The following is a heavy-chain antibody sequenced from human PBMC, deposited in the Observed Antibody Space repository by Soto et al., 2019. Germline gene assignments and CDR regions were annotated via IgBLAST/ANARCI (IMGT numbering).Heavy chain of an antibody. Sequence: QVQLVESGGGVVQPGRSLRLSCAASGFTFSYHALNWVRQAPGKGLEWVAVISYDGDNKYIAESVKGRFTIYRDNSKNPVSLQMNSLRTEDTAMYFCARGTTTSAFSAMDVWGQGTTVTVSS. CDR2: ISYDGDNK. CDR3: ARGTTTSAFSAMDV. D-gene: IGHD1-1*01. J-gene: IGHJ6*02. V-gene: IGHV3-30-3*01. CDR1: GFTFSYHA.